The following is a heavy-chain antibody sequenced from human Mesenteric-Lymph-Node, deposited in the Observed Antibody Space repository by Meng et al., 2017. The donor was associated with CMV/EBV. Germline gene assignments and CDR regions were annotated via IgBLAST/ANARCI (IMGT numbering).Heavy chain of an antibody. CDR3: ASAPLGAFDY. CDR1: GFTFSSYW. CDR2: IKQDGSEK. J-gene: IGHJ4*02. Sequence: GESLKISCAASGFTFSSYWMSWVRQAPGKGLEWVANIKQDGSEKYYVDSVKGRFTISRDKAKNSLYLQMNSLRAGDTAVYYCASAPLGAFDYWGQGTLVTVSS. V-gene: IGHV3-7*01.